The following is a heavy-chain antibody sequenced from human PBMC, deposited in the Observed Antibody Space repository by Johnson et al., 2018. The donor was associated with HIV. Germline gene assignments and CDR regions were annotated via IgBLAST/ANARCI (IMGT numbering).Heavy chain of an antibody. Sequence: QVQLVESGGGVVQPGRSLRLSCAASGFILSPYAMHWVRQVPGKGLEWVAVISYDGSNKYYADSVKGRFTISRDNSKNTLYLQMNSLRAEDTAVYYCARGRPDDYGGNADGAFDIWGQGTMVTVSS. V-gene: IGHV3-30*04. CDR1: GFILSPYA. CDR2: ISYDGSNK. CDR3: ARGRPDDYGGNADGAFDI. D-gene: IGHD4-23*01. J-gene: IGHJ3*02.